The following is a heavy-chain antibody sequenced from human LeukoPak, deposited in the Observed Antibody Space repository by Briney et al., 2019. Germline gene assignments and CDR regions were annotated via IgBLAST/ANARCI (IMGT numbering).Heavy chain of an antibody. V-gene: IGHV4-59*11. CDR1: GGSISSHY. Sequence: SSETLSLTCTVSGGSISSHYWSWIRQSPGQGLEWIGYIYYSGSPNYNPSLKSRVTISVDTSKNQFSLKLSSVTAADTAVYYCASTRYYYGSGGFDPWGQGTLVTVSS. CDR2: IYYSGSP. D-gene: IGHD3-10*01. J-gene: IGHJ5*02. CDR3: ASTRYYYGSGGFDP.